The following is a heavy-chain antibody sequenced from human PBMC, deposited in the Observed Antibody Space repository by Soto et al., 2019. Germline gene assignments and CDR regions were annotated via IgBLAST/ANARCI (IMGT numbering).Heavy chain of an antibody. J-gene: IGHJ4*02. D-gene: IGHD3-10*01. V-gene: IGHV3-23*01. CDR3: AKGSSTARPYYFDY. CDR2: ITGSGGST. CDR1: GFTFSNYA. Sequence: GGSLRLSCAASGFTFSNYAMSWFGQAPGKGLEWISAITGSGGSTYHADSVKDRLSISRDNAKNTLFLHMNSLRAEDTAVYYCAKGSSTARPYYFDYWGQGTLVTVSS.